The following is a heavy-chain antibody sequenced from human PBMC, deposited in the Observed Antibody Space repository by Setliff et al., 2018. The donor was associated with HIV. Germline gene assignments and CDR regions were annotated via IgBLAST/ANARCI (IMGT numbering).Heavy chain of an antibody. CDR1: GYTFTTYA. CDR2: VNPSDGAT. J-gene: IGHJ3*02. V-gene: IGHV1-46*01. D-gene: IGHD3-22*01. CDR3: ARVRILDYYDSSGSDAFDI. Sequence: GASVKVSCKASGYTFTTYAISWVRQAPGQGIEWMGIVNPSDGATTYAGNFQDRVTMTSDTSTSTVYMELSSLRSEDTAVYYCARVRILDYYDSSGSDAFDIWGQGTMVTVS.